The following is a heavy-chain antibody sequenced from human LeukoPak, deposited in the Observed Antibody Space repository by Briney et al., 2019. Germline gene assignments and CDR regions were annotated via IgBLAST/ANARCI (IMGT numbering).Heavy chain of an antibody. CDR1: GGSISSYY. J-gene: IGHJ4*02. CDR2: IYYSGST. Sequence: SETLSLTCTVSGGSISSYYWSWIRQPPGKGLEWIGYIYYSGSTNYNPSLKSRVTISVDTSKNQFSLKLSSVTAADTAVYYCARVGSGSYYYFDYWGQGTLVSVSS. V-gene: IGHV4-59*01. CDR3: ARVGSGSYYYFDY. D-gene: IGHD3-10*01.